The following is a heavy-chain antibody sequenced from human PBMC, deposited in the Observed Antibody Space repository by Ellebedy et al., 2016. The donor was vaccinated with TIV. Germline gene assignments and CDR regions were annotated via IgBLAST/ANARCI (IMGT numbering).Heavy chain of an antibody. D-gene: IGHD1-26*01. CDR2: IKHDGTEK. J-gene: IGHJ4*02. CDR1: GFTFSSYW. Sequence: GGSLRLSCAASGFTFSSYWMSWVRQAPGKGLEWVANIKHDGTEKYYVDSVKGRITISRDNAKNSLYLQMNSLRAEDTAVYYCARAPLYSGNSYYFDCWGQGTLVTVSS. CDR3: ARAPLYSGNSYYFDC. V-gene: IGHV3-7*01.